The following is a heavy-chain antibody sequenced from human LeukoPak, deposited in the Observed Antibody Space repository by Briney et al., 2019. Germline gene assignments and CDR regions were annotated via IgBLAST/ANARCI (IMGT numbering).Heavy chain of an antibody. CDR3: ASTYYYDSSGYQGPFDY. D-gene: IGHD3-22*01. Sequence: ASVKVSCKASGGTFSSYAISWVRQAPGQGLEWMGGIIPIFGTANYAQKFQGRVTITADESTSTAYMELSSLRSEDTAVYYCASTYYYDSSGYQGPFDYWGQGTLVTVSP. V-gene: IGHV1-69*13. CDR2: IIPIFGTA. J-gene: IGHJ4*02. CDR1: GGTFSSYA.